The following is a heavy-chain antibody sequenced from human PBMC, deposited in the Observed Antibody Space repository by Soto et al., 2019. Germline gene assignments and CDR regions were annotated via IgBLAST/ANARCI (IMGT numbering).Heavy chain of an antibody. Sequence: HLLLPQSRPALVKPSETLFLTGTVSGGSIGSRNYYWRWIRQPPGKGPEWIGSSYYTGSAYFSPPLNSRITITVDASKILFPLTLSSVTAADTAVYYCGRAGYISSWPSWFDPWGQGILVMVSS. CDR3: GRAGYISSWPSWFDP. CDR1: GGSIGSRNYY. V-gene: IGHV4-39*01. CDR2: SYYTGSA. D-gene: IGHD6-13*01. J-gene: IGHJ5*02.